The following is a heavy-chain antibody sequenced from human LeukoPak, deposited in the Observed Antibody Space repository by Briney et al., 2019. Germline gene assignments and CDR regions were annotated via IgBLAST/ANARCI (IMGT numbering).Heavy chain of an antibody. CDR2: ISAYNGNT. Sequence: ASVKVSCKASGYTFTRHAMNWVRRAPGQGLEWMGWISAYNGNTNYAQKLQGRVTMTTDTSTSTAYMELRSLRSDDTAVYYCARDKLDYDILTGYGNYFDYWGQGTPVTVSS. V-gene: IGHV1-18*01. CDR1: GYTFTRHA. D-gene: IGHD3-9*01. CDR3: ARDKLDYDILTGYGNYFDY. J-gene: IGHJ4*02.